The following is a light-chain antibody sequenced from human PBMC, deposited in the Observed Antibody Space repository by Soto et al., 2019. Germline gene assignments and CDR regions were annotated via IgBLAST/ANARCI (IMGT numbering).Light chain of an antibody. CDR2: KAS. J-gene: IGKJ1*01. Sequence: DIQMTQSPSTLSASVGDRVTITCRASQSISSWLAWYQQKPGKAPKLLIYKASSLESGVPSRFSGSGSGTAFTLTISSLQPDDFATYYCQHYNTPPWTFGQGTKVEIK. V-gene: IGKV1-5*03. CDR1: QSISSW. CDR3: QHYNTPPWT.